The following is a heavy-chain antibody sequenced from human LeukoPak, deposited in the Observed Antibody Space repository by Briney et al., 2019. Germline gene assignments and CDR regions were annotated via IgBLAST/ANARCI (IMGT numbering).Heavy chain of an antibody. Sequence: GASVKVSCKASGYTFTGYYMHWVRQAPGQGLEWMGWINPNSGGTNYAQKFQGRVTMTRDTSISTAYMELSRLRSDDTAVYYCARDPVARIAAAGTAWFDPWGQGTLVTVSS. D-gene: IGHD6-13*01. CDR3: ARDPVARIAAAGTAWFDP. V-gene: IGHV1-2*02. J-gene: IGHJ5*02. CDR2: INPNSGGT. CDR1: GYTFTGYY.